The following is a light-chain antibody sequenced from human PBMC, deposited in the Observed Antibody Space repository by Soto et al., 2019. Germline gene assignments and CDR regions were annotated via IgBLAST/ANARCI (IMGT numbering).Light chain of an antibody. Sequence: QSALTQPASVSGSPGQSITISCTGTNSDVGAYNYVSWYQQHPGKAPKFIIYEVSNRPSGVSNRFSGSKSGNTASLTISGLRAEDEADYYCSSYTRNNTLLFGGGTKLTVL. V-gene: IGLV2-14*01. CDR2: EVS. CDR3: SSYTRNNTLL. CDR1: NSDVGAYNY. J-gene: IGLJ2*01.